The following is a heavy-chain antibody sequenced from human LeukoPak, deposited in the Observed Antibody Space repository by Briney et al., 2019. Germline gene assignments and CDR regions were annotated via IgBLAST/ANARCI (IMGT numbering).Heavy chain of an antibody. CDR1: GGSFSGYY. J-gene: IGHJ2*01. D-gene: IGHD6-13*01. Sequence: SETLSLTCAFYGGSFSGYYWSWIRQPPGKGLEWIGEINHSGSTNYNPSLKSRVTISVDTSKNQFSLKLSSVTAADTAVYYCARRGSSSWYSYWVSHFDLWGRGTLVTVSS. CDR2: INHSGST. V-gene: IGHV4-34*01. CDR3: ARRGSSSWYSYWVSHFDL.